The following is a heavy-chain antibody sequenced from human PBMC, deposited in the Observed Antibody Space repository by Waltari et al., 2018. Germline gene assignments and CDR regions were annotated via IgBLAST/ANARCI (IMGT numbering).Heavy chain of an antibody. J-gene: IGHJ4*02. V-gene: IGHV3-49*03. CDR3: VRDGRGHSTDYFDS. D-gene: IGHD5-18*01. Sequence: EVQLVESGGGLVQPGRSLRLSCTTSGFAFSDHGMSWFRQAPGKGLEWVTFIRSKRYGETTDYAASVKGRFTVSRDDSKSIVFLQMNSLKVEDTARYFCVRDGRGHSTDYFDSWGQGTLVSVSP. CDR1: GFAFSDHG. CDR2: IRSKRYGETT.